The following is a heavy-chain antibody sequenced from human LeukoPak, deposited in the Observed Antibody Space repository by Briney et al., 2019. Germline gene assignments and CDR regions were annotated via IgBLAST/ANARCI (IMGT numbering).Heavy chain of an antibody. CDR2: INPNSGVT. CDR1: GYTFTGYY. D-gene: IGHD6-19*01. CDR3: TIAVASTSAYFDY. J-gene: IGHJ4*02. Sequence: AASVKVSFKASGYTFTGYYVHWVRQAPGQGLEWMGWINPNSGVTNFAQMFQGRVTMTRDTSISTAYMELSRLRLDDTAVYYCTIAVASTSAYFDYWGQGTLVTVSS. V-gene: IGHV1-2*02.